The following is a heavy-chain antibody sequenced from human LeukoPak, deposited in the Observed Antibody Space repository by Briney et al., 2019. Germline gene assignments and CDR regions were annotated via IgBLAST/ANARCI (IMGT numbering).Heavy chain of an antibody. CDR1: GYTFTSYY. V-gene: IGHV1-46*01. CDR3: ARLATGTTGVWFDP. CDR2: INPSGGST. J-gene: IGHJ5*02. D-gene: IGHD1-1*01. Sequence: ASVKVSCKASGYTFTSYYMHWVRQAPGQGLEWMGIINPSGGSTNYAQKLQGRVTMTTDTSTSTAYMELRSLRSDDTAVYYCARLATGTTGVWFDPWGQGTLVTVSS.